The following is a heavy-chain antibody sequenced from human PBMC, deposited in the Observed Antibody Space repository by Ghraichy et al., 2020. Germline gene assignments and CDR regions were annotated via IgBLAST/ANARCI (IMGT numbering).Heavy chain of an antibody. CDR1: GFTFSSYW. J-gene: IGHJ4*02. D-gene: IGHD3-22*01. CDR2: IKQDGSEK. V-gene: IGHV3-7*03. Sequence: GESLNISCAASGFTFSSYWMSWVRQAPGKGLEWVANIKQDGSEKYYVDSVKGRFTISRDNAKNSLYLQMNSLRAEDTSVYYCAGEYYYDSSGYYLNTLGYWGQGTLVTVSS. CDR3: AGEYYYDSSGYYLNTLGY.